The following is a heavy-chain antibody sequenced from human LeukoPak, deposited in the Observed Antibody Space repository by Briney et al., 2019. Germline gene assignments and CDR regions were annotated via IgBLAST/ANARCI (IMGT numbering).Heavy chain of an antibody. Sequence: SETLSLTCTVSGGSISSSSYYWGWIRQPPGKGLEWIGGIYYSGSTYYNPSLKSRVTISVDTSKNQFSLKLSSVTAADTAVYYCARDLVATTSFDYWGQGTLVTVSS. D-gene: IGHD5-12*01. V-gene: IGHV4-39*07. J-gene: IGHJ4*02. CDR2: IYYSGST. CDR3: ARDLVATTSFDY. CDR1: GGSISSSSYY.